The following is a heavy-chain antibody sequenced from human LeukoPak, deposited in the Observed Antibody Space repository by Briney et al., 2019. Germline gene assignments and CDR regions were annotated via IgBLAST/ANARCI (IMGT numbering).Heavy chain of an antibody. Sequence: PSETLSLTCAVYGGSFSYYYWSWIPQPPEKGLEWIGEINRSGSTNYNPSLKSRVTISVDTSKNQFSLKLSSVTAADTAVYYCARGGFYCGDDCYVDYWGQGTLVTVSS. CDR2: INRSGST. V-gene: IGHV4-34*01. CDR1: GGSFSYYY. CDR3: ARGGFYCGDDCYVDY. D-gene: IGHD2-21*02. J-gene: IGHJ4*02.